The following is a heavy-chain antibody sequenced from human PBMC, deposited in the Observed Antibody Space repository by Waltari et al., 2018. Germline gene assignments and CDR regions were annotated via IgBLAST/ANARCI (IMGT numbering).Heavy chain of an antibody. CDR1: GYTFTSYG. J-gene: IGHJ4*02. CDR3: ARDPFAPFY. V-gene: IGHV1-18*01. D-gene: IGHD3-10*01. Sequence: SVKVSCKASGYTFTSYGISWVRQAPGQGLEWMGWINPYNGNTKYIERLQGRVTLTTDTSTNTAYMELRSLRSDDTAMYYCARDPFAPFYWGQGTLVTVSS. CDR2: INPYNGNT.